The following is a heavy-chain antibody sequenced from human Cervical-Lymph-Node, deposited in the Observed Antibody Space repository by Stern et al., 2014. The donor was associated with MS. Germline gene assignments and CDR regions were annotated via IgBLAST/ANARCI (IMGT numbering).Heavy chain of an antibody. V-gene: IGHV3-30*14. CDR3: ASPPPFDF. Sequence: QVQLVESGGGVVQPGRSLRLSCAASGFSFSSYTMHWVRQAPGTGLEWVAAISFDGRNKYYADSVRGRFTISRDTSNNTLFLQMSTLRTEDTAVFYCASPPPFDFWGQGTLVAVSS. CDR1: GFSFSSYT. J-gene: IGHJ4*02. CDR2: ISFDGRNK.